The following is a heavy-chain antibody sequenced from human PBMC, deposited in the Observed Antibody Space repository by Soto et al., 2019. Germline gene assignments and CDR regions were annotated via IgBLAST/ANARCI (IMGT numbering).Heavy chain of an antibody. CDR1: GFTFSSYG. Sequence: QVQLVESGGGVVQPGRSLRLSCAASGFTFSSYGMHWVRQAPGKGLEWVAVIWYDGSNKYYADSVKGRFTISRDNSKNTLYLKMNSLRAEDTAAYYCARDWVAAMVRDGYNGPYYYYGMDVWGQGTTVTVSS. J-gene: IGHJ6*02. V-gene: IGHV3-33*01. CDR3: ARDWVAAMVRDGYNGPYYYYGMDV. CDR2: IWYDGSNK. D-gene: IGHD5-18*01.